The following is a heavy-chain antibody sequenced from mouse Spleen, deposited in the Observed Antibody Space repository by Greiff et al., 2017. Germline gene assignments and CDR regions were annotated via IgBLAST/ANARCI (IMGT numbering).Heavy chain of an antibody. CDR2: IYPGAGDT. CDR3: ARRGLALLGMDY. CDR1: GYAFSSSW. V-gene: IGHV1-82*01. D-gene: IGHD1-2*01. Sequence: QVQLQQSGPELVKPGASVKISCKASGYAFSSSWMNWVKQRPGQGLEWIGRIYPGAGDTNYNGKFKGKATLTADKSSSTAYMQLSSLTSEDSAVYFCARRGLALLGMDYWGQGTSVTGSS. J-gene: IGHJ4*01.